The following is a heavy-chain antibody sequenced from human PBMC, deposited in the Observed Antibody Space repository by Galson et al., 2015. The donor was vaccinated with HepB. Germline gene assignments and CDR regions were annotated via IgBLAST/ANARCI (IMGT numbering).Heavy chain of an antibody. CDR3: ARVPYYDFWSGYFDY. V-gene: IGHV1-69*10. CDR1: GYTFTSYG. CDR2: IIPILGIA. J-gene: IGHJ4*02. Sequence: QSGAEVKKPGASVKVSCKASGYTFTSYGISWVRQAPGQGLEWMGGIIPILGIANYAQKFQGRVTITADESTSTAYMELSSLRSEDTAVYYCARVPYYDFWSGYFDYWGQGTLVTVSS. D-gene: IGHD3-3*01.